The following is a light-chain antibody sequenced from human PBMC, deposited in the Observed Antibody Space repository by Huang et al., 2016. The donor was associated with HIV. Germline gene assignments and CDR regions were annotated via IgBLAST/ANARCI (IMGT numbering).Light chain of an antibody. CDR1: QSISTW. Sequence: DIQMTQFPSTLSVSVGDRVTITCRASQSISTWLDWYQQKPGKAPNFLIHKISSLESGVPSRFSGIVSGTEFTRTISSLQPDDFATYYCQQYKTYPWTFGQGTKVEMK. V-gene: IGKV1-5*03. J-gene: IGKJ1*01. CDR3: QQYKTYPWT. CDR2: KIS.